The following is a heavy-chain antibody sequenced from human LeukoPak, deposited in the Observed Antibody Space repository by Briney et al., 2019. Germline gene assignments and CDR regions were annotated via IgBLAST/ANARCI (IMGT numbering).Heavy chain of an antibody. J-gene: IGHJ5*02. CDR3: ARRLTQYDCFDP. CDR1: VDSVSSNSIT. CDR2: TYYRSTWYN. V-gene: IGHV6-1*01. Sequence: SQILSLTCAITVDSVSSNSITWNWIRQSPSRGLEWLGRTYYRSTWYNDYAVSVRGRITVNPDTSKNQFSLHLNSVTPEDTAVYYCARRLTQYDCFDPWGQGILVTVSS. D-gene: IGHD2-2*01.